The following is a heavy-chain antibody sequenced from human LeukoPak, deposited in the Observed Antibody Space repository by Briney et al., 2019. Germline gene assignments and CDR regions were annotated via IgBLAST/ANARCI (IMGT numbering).Heavy chain of an antibody. CDR3: ARELHKLGIGSGYYYYYMDV. V-gene: IGHV1-2*02. D-gene: IGHD7-27*01. CDR1: GYTFTGYY. CDR2: IKPNSGGT. J-gene: IGHJ6*03. Sequence: ASVKVSCKASGYTFTGYYMHWVRQAPGPGLEWMGWIKPNSGGTNYAQKFQGRVTMTRDTYISTAYMELSRLRSGDTAVYYCARELHKLGIGSGYYYYYMDVWGKGTTVTISS.